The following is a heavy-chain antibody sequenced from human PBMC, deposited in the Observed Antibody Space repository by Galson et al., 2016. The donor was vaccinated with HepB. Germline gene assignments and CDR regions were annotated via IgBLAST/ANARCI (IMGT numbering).Heavy chain of an antibody. D-gene: IGHD3-9*01. V-gene: IGHV3-30*18. CDR2: LSFDGIDK. CDR3: AKSSRVFRDFDWLSSTDY. J-gene: IGHJ4*02. Sequence: SLRLSCAASAFTFSSYGMHWVRQAPGKGLEWVAVLSFDGIDKYYAESVKGRFTIPRDNSKNTVYLQMNSLRAEDTAAYYCAKSSRVFRDFDWLSSTDYWGQGTLVTVSS. CDR1: AFTFSSYG.